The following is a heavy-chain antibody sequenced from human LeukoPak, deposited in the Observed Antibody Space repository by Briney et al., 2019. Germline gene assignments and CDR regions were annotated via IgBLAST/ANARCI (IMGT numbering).Heavy chain of an antibody. CDR1: GRSSTNYY. CDR3: ARCGAPEY. CDR2: IHTGGAT. D-gene: IGHD6-25*01. J-gene: IGHJ4*02. Sequence: KPSETLSLICTTSGRSSTNYYWSWIRQPTGKGLECIGRIHTGGATTYNPSLESRVTMSVDTSKNLVSLKMSSLTAADTAIYYCARCGAPEYWGQGTLVTASS. V-gene: IGHV4-4*07.